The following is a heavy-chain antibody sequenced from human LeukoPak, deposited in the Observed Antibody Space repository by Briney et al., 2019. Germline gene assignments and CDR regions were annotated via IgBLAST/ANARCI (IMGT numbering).Heavy chain of an antibody. D-gene: IGHD6-19*01. CDR2: ISWNSGSI. CDR1: GFTFDDYA. J-gene: IGHJ4*02. Sequence: PGGSLRLSCAASGFTFDDYAMHWVRQAPGKGLEWVSGISWNSGSIGYADSVKGRFTISRDNAKNSLYLQMNSLRAEDTALYYCSAYAYSSGRAGDYWGQETLVTVSS. V-gene: IGHV3-9*01. CDR3: SAYAYSSGRAGDY.